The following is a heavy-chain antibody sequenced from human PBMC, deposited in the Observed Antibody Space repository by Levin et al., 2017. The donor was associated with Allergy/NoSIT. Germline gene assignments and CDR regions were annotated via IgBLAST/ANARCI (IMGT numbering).Heavy chain of an antibody. Sequence: GGSLRLSCKGSGSSFTSYWIGWVRQMPGKGLEWMGIIYPGDSDTRYSPSFQGQVTISADKSISTAYLQWSSLKASDTAMYYCATQTYYDIADAFDIWGQGTMVTVSS. D-gene: IGHD3-9*01. V-gene: IGHV5-51*01. CDR2: IYPGDSDT. CDR3: ATQTYYDIADAFDI. CDR1: GSSFTSYW. J-gene: IGHJ3*02.